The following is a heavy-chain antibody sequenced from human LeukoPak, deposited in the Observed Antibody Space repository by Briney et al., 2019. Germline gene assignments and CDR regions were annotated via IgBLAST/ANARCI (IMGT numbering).Heavy chain of an antibody. D-gene: IGHD3-16*02. Sequence: SETLSLTCTVSGGSISSYYWSWIRQPPGKGLEWIGYIYYSGSTNYNPSLKSRVTISVDTSKNQFSLKLSSVTAADTAVYYCAREGPVTFGGVINCGQGTLVTVSS. CDR3: AREGPVTFGGVIN. J-gene: IGHJ4*02. V-gene: IGHV4-59*01. CDR1: GGSISSYY. CDR2: IYYSGST.